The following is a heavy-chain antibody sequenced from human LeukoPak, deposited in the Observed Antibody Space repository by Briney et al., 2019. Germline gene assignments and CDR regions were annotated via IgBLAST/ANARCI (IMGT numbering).Heavy chain of an antibody. CDR3: ARSPHYFYGMDV. CDR1: GFTVSSNY. V-gene: IGHV3-66*01. J-gene: IGHJ6*02. CDR2: IYTDGST. Sequence: HPGGSLRLSCSASGFTVSSNYMTWVRQAPGKGLEWVSLIYTDGSTYYADSVKGRFTISRDNSKNTLYLQMNSLRAGDTAVYYCARSPHYFYGMDVWGQGTLVTVSS.